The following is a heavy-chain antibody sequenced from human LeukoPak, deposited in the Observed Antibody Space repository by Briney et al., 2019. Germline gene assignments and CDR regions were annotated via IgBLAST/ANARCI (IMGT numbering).Heavy chain of an antibody. Sequence: SVKVSCKASGFTFTSSAMQWVRQARGQRLEWIGWIVVGSGNTNYAQKFQERVTITRDMSTSTAYMELSSLRSEDTAVHYCAAVRSTTPNAFDIWGQGTMVTVSS. CDR2: IVVGSGNT. CDR1: GFTFTSSA. J-gene: IGHJ3*02. CDR3: AAVRSTTPNAFDI. D-gene: IGHD5/OR15-5a*01. V-gene: IGHV1-58*02.